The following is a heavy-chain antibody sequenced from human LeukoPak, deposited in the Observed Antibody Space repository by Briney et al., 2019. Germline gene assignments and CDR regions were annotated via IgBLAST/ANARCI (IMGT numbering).Heavy chain of an antibody. Sequence: ASVKVSCKASGFTFSSSAVQWVRQARGQRLEWIGWIVVGSGNTHYAQKLQERVIITRDMSTNTAYMELSGLRSEDTAVYYCAAGKHRGRYSLDYWGQGTQVTVSS. J-gene: IGHJ4*02. CDR3: AAGKHRGRYSLDY. CDR1: GFTFSSSA. D-gene: IGHD1-26*01. V-gene: IGHV1-58*01. CDR2: IVVGSGNT.